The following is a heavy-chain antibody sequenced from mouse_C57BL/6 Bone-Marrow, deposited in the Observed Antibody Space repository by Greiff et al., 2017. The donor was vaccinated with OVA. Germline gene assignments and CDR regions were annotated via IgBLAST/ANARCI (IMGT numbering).Heavy chain of an antibody. CDR1: GFTFSDYG. CDR3: AREDYGSSSAY. D-gene: IGHD1-1*01. J-gene: IGHJ3*01. CDR2: ISSGSSTI. V-gene: IGHV5-17*01. Sequence: EVMLVESGGGLVKPGGSLKLSCAASGFTFSDYGMHWVRQAPEKGLEWVAYISSGSSTIYYADTVKGRFTISRDNAKNTLFLQMTSLRSEDTAMYYCAREDYGSSSAYWGQGTLVTVSA.